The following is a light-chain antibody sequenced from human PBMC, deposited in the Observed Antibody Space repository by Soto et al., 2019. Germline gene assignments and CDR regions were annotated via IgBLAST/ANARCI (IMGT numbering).Light chain of an antibody. J-gene: IGKJ4*01. Sequence: VLTQSPATLSLSPGERATLSCRASQSVSNSLAWYQQKPGQAPTLLVFDASTRVTAIPARFSGSGSGTDFTLTISSLEPEDSAVYYCQHRTNWVFGGGTRVEI. CDR2: DAS. CDR3: QHRTNWV. CDR1: QSVSNS. V-gene: IGKV3-11*01.